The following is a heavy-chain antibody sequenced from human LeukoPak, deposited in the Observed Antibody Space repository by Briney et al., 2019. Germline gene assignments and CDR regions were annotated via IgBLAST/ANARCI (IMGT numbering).Heavy chain of an antibody. CDR2: ISGSGGST. D-gene: IGHD2-15*01. Sequence: GGSLRLSCAASGFTFSSYGMSWVRRAPGKGLEWVSAISGSGGSTYYADSVKGRFTISRDNSKNTLYLQMNSLRAEDTAVYYCAKDCRWWDAFDIWGQGTMVTVSS. CDR1: GFTFSSYG. CDR3: AKDCRWWDAFDI. J-gene: IGHJ3*02. V-gene: IGHV3-23*01.